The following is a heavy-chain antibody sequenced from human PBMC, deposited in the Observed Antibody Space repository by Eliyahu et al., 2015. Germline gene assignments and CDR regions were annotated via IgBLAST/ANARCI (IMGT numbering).Heavy chain of an antibody. CDR3: ARGLTSLAEGTSPRVY. J-gene: IGHJ4*02. V-gene: IGHV1-2*02. D-gene: IGHD1-20*01. Sequence: QVQLEQSGAEVKKPGASVKVSCKASGYTFTGXLLHWMRQAPGQGLEWMGWINPNNGDTNYAQKFQGRVTLTRDTSISTAYMELSRLRSDDTAVYSCARGLTSLAEGTSPRVYWGLGTLVTVSS. CDR2: INPNNGDT. CDR1: GYTFTGXL.